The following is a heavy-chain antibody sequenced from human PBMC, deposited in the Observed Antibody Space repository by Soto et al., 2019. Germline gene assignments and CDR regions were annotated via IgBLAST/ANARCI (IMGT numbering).Heavy chain of an antibody. CDR3: ASSPAAYSSSWYMYWFDP. J-gene: IGHJ5*02. Sequence: SETLSLTXTVSGGAISSYYWSWIRQPPGKGLEWIGYIYYSGSTNYNPSLKSRVTISVDTSKNQFSLKLSSVTAADTAVYYCASSPAAYSSSWYMYWFDPWGQGTLVTV. CDR1: GGAISSYY. D-gene: IGHD6-13*01. V-gene: IGHV4-59*01. CDR2: IYYSGST.